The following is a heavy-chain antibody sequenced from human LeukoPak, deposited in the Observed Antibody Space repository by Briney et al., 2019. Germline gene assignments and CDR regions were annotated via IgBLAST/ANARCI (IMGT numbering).Heavy chain of an antibody. CDR1: GGSISSYY. V-gene: IGHV4-4*07. D-gene: IGHD3-10*01. CDR3: ARVGYYGSGSAFDI. CDR2: IYTSGST. J-gene: IGHJ3*02. Sequence: SETLSLTCTVSGGSISSYYWSWIRQPAGKGLEWIGRIYTSGSTNYNPSLKSRVTMSVDTSKNQFSLKLSSVTAADTAVYCCARVGYYGSGSAFDIWGQGTMVTVSS.